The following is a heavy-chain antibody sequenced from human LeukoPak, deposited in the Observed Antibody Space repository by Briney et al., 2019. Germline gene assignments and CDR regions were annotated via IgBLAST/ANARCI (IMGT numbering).Heavy chain of an antibody. D-gene: IGHD1-1*01. CDR3: ALTNWNRASFDD. V-gene: IGHV2-5*01. Sequence: SGPTLVKPTQTLTLTCTFSGFSLSTSGVGVGWIRQPPGKALEWLALIYWNDDKRYSPSLKSRLTIAEDTSKNQAVLTMTNMDPVDTATYHCALTNWNRASFDDWGQGTLVTVSS. CDR1: GFSLSTSGVG. CDR2: IYWNDDK. J-gene: IGHJ4*02.